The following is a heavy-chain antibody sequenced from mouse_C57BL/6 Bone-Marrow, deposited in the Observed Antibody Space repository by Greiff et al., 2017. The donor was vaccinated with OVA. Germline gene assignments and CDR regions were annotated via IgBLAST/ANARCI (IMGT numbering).Heavy chain of an antibody. CDR3: ARWGNYEDYYAMDY. V-gene: IGHV1-82*01. Sequence: QVQLQQSGPELVKPGASVKISCKASGYAFSSSWVNWVKQRPGKGLEWIGRIYPGDGDTNYNGKFKGKATLTADKSSSTAYMQLSSLTSEDSAVYFCARWGNYEDYYAMDYWGQGTSVTVSS. J-gene: IGHJ4*01. CDR2: IYPGDGDT. D-gene: IGHD2-1*01. CDR1: GYAFSSSW.